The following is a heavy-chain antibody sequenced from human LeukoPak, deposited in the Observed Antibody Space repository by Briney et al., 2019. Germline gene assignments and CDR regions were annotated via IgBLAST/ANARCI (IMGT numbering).Heavy chain of an antibody. CDR2: IGTVGDT. J-gene: IGHJ4*02. CDR3: ARAGSGWLNLDY. CDR1: GFTFSSYD. V-gene: IGHV3-13*01. D-gene: IGHD6-19*01. Sequence: GGSLRLSCAASGFTFSSYDMHWVRQATGKGLEWVSAIGTVGDTYYPGSVKGRFTISRENAKNSLYLQMNSLRAGDTAVYYCARAGSGWLNLDYWGQGTLVTVSS.